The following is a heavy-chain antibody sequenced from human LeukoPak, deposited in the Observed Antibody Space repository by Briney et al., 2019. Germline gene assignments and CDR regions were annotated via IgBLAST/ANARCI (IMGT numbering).Heavy chain of an antibody. Sequence: GTSVKVSCKSSGYTSRTYGISWMRQAPGQGLEWMGWISFHNGNTNYAQKFHGRLTMTTDTSTSTAYMELRSLRSDDTGVYYCARGAVGSSWYQADYYFDYWGQGTLVTVSS. D-gene: IGHD6-13*01. CDR2: ISFHNGNT. J-gene: IGHJ4*02. CDR1: GYTSRTYG. CDR3: ARGAVGSSWYQADYYFDY. V-gene: IGHV1-18*01.